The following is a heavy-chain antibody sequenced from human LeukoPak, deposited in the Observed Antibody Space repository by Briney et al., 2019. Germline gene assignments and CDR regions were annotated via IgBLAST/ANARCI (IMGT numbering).Heavy chain of an antibody. CDR1: GLTLSRYR. CDR3: ARSQTGSRGVIITSFDY. Sequence: GGSHALSCVVSGLTLSRYRMNWVRQAPGKGLEWVSYISSSSSTIYYADSVEGRFTISRDNAKNSLYLQMNSLRDEDTAVYYCARSQTGSRGVIITSFDYWGQGTLVTVSS. J-gene: IGHJ4*02. V-gene: IGHV3-48*02. CDR2: ISSSSSTI. D-gene: IGHD3-10*01.